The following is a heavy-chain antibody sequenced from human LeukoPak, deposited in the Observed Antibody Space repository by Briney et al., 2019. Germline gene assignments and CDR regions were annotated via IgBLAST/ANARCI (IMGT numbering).Heavy chain of an antibody. CDR2: TSSSGETT. V-gene: IGHV3-23*01. CDR3: AKDRPNYYGTDGHYYRRDGDC. Sequence: GGSLRLSCVASGFTFSSYAMSWVRQAAGKGLEWVSSTSSSGETTYYADSVKGRFTISRDNSRNTLYLQMNSLRAEDTAVYYCAKDRPNYYGTDGHYYRRDGDCWGQGTLVTVSS. CDR1: GFTFSSYA. J-gene: IGHJ4*02. D-gene: IGHD3-22*01.